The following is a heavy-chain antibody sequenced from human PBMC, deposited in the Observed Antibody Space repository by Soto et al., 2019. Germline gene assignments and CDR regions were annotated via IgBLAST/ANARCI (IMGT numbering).Heavy chain of an antibody. J-gene: IGHJ4*02. CDR3: ARLQTAVPHY. Sequence: QVQLQESGPGLVMPSETLSLTCSVSGDSISGSPYSWGWILQPPGKRLEWSGSIFHDGYIVYTPSLKSRVTISVDTSKNQFSLKLTSVAAADTAIYFCARLQTAVPHYWGQGILVTVSS. CDR2: IFHDGYI. D-gene: IGHD6-13*01. V-gene: IGHV4-39*01. CDR1: GDSISGSPYS.